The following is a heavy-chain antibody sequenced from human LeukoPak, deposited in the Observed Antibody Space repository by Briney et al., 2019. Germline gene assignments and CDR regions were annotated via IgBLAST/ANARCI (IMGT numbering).Heavy chain of an antibody. CDR3: ARHFGWSALRGYYYYYMDV. CDR1: GFTFSDYY. J-gene: IGHJ6*03. Sequence: GSLRLSCAASGFTFSDYYMSWIRQPPGKGLEWIGEINHSGSTNYNPSLKSRVTISVDTSKNQFSLKLTPVTAADTAVYYCARHFGWSALRGYYYYYMDVWGKGTTVTISS. V-gene: IGHV4-34*01. CDR2: INHSGST. D-gene: IGHD2-15*01.